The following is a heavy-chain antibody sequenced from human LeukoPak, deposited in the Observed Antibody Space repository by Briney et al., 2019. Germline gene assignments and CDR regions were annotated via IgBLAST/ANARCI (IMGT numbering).Heavy chain of an antibody. CDR2: IKQDGSEK. D-gene: IGHD6-19*01. V-gene: IGHV3-7*01. J-gene: IGHJ3*02. Sequence: GGSLRLSCAASGFAFSAYWMNWVRQAPGKGLEWVANIKQDGSEKYYGDSVKGRFTISRDNAKNSLYLQMNSLRAEDTAVYYCVRDLTLYSSGWYDAFDIWGQGTMVTVSS. CDR3: VRDLTLYSSGWYDAFDI. CDR1: GFAFSAYW.